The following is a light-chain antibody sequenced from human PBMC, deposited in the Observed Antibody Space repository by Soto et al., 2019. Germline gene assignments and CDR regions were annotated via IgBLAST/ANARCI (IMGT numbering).Light chain of an antibody. J-gene: IGLJ1*01. Sequence: QSVLTQPAPVSGSPGQSITISCTGTNSDVASYNLVCWFRQHPGEAPKLIVYEGTKRPSGVSNRFSGSKSGNPASLTISGQPAEDAAYYCCCSTARTTSVFGTGTKVTVL. CDR3: CSTARTTSV. CDR2: EGT. V-gene: IGLV2-23*01. CDR1: NSDVASYNL.